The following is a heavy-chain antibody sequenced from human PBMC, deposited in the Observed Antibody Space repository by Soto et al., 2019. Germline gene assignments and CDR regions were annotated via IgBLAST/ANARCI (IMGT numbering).Heavy chain of an antibody. CDR3: ARTSSYNWFDP. V-gene: IGHV4-39*01. CDR2: IYYSGST. D-gene: IGHD6-6*01. J-gene: IGHJ5*02. CDR1: GGSISSSSYY. Sequence: QLQLQESGPGLVKPSETLSFTCTVSGGSISSSSYYWGWIRQPPGKGLEWIGSIYYSGSTYYNPSLKSRVTISVDTSKTQFSLKLSSVTAADTAVYYCARTSSYNWFDPWGQGTLVTVSS.